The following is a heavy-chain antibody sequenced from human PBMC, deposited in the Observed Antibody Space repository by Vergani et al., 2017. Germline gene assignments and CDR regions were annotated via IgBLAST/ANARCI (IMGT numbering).Heavy chain of an antibody. D-gene: IGHD2-2*03. CDR2: IIPIFGTA. J-gene: IGHJ6*02. V-gene: IGHV1-69*01. CDR1: GGTFSSYA. Sequence: QVQLVQSGAEVKKPGSSVKVSCKASGGTFSSYAISWVRQAPGQGLEWMGGIIPIFGTANYAQKFQGRVTITADESTSTAYMELSSLRPEDTAVYYCARALDIVVDYYYGMDVWGQGTTVTVSS. CDR3: ARALDIVVDYYYGMDV.